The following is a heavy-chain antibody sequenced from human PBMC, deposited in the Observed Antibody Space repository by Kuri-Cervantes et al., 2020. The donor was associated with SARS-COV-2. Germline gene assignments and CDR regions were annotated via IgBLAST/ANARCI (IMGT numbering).Heavy chain of an antibody. V-gene: IGHV1-18*01. CDR1: GYTFTSYG. CDR3: ARDSQEMATTDFDY. D-gene: IGHD5-24*01. J-gene: IGHJ4*02. Sequence: ASVKVSCKASGYTFTSYGISWVRQAPGQGLEWMGWISAYNGNTNYAQKLQGRVTMTTDTSTSTAYMELRSLRSDNTAVYYCARDSQEMATTDFDYWGQGTLVTVSS. CDR2: ISAYNGNT.